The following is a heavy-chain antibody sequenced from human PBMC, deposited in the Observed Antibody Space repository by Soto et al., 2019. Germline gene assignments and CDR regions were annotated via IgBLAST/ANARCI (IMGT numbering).Heavy chain of an antibody. CDR2: ISAYNGNT. CDR3: ARERGRSRWYYALNDY. J-gene: IGHJ4*02. CDR1: GYTFTSYG. Sequence: QVQLVQSGAEVKKPGASVKVSCKASGYTFTSYGISWVRQAPGQGLEWMGWISAYNGNTNYAQKLQGRVTMTTDTSKSTAYMELRPLSSDYTAVYYWARERGRSRWYYALNDYWGQRTLVTVSS. D-gene: IGHD6-13*01. V-gene: IGHV1-18*01.